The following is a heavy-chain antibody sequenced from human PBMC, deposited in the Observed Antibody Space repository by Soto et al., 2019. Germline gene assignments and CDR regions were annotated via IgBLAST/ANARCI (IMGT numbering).Heavy chain of an antibody. CDR3: ARADGCGVGTPFMDY. J-gene: IGHJ4*02. D-gene: IGHD3-3*01. Sequence: QLQLQESGPGLVKPSETLSLICTVSGDSISSGRYHWGWIRQPPGKGLEFIATIHYTGNTHYNPSLSSRVTIFVDTSKRQFSLRLSSVTASYTAVYYCARADGCGVGTPFMDYWGQGTLVTVSS. V-gene: IGHV4-39*01. CDR1: GDSISSGRYH. CDR2: IHYTGNT.